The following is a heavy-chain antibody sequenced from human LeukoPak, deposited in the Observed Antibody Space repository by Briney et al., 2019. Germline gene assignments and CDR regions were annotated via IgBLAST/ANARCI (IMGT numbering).Heavy chain of an antibody. J-gene: IGHJ4*02. Sequence: SSETLSLTCTVSGVSISTYYWSWIRQSPGKGLEWIGYMSHSGNSNYSPSLESRVTVSLDTSKNQFSLKLTSVIAADTAVYYCARNGGGWSFDYWGQGTLVTVPS. CDR1: GVSISTYY. CDR3: ARNGGGWSFDY. CDR2: MSHSGNS. D-gene: IGHD6-19*01. V-gene: IGHV4-59*08.